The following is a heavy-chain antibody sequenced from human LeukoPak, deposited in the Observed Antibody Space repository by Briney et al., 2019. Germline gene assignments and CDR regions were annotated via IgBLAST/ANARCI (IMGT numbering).Heavy chain of an antibody. Sequence: ASVTVSFMSSGYTFTDYYMHWVRQAPGQGLEWMGWINPNSGGTNYAQKFQGRVTMTRDTSISTAYMELSRLRSDDTAVYYCASQSYYYDSSGYLDYWGQGTLVTVSS. J-gene: IGHJ4*02. D-gene: IGHD3-22*01. V-gene: IGHV1-2*02. CDR1: GYTFTDYY. CDR3: ASQSYYYDSSGYLDY. CDR2: INPNSGGT.